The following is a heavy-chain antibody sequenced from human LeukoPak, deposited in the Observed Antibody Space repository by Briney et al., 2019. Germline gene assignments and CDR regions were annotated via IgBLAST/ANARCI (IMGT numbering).Heavy chain of an antibody. CDR1: GFTFSGYW. CDR3: TRDLSPAHY. CDR2: INSDASST. J-gene: IGHJ4*02. Sequence: GGSLRLSCAASGFTFSGYWMHWVRQAPGKGLVWVSRINSDASSTTYADSVKGRFTISRDNARNTLYLQMNSLRAEDTGVYYCTRDLSPAHYWGQGTLVTVSS. D-gene: IGHD2/OR15-2a*01. V-gene: IGHV3-74*01.